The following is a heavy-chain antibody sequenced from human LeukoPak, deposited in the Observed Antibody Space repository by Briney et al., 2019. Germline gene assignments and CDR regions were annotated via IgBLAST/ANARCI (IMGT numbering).Heavy chain of an antibody. CDR3: ARPKAHEPDSDYYDYVWVFDY. Sequence: GASVKVSCKVSGYTLTELSMHWVRQAPGKGLEWMGGFDPEDGETIYAQKFQGRVTMTRDMSTSTVYMELSSLRSEDTAVYYCARPKAHEPDSDYYDYVWVFDYWGQGTLVTVSS. J-gene: IGHJ4*02. CDR1: GYTLTELS. V-gene: IGHV1-24*01. D-gene: IGHD3-16*01. CDR2: FDPEDGET.